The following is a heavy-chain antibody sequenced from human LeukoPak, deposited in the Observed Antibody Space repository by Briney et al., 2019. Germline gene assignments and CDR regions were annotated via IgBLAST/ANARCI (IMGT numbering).Heavy chain of an antibody. CDR1: RFTFSNYA. CDR3: AKDYPECTGTTCSGEAFFDY. J-gene: IGHJ4*02. CDR2: ITSGHST. D-gene: IGHD2-2*01. V-gene: IGHV3-23*01. Sequence: PGGSLRLSCAASRFTFSNYAMSWVRQAAGKGLEWVSGITSGHSTFYADSVKGRFTISRDNSKNTVHLQMNSLRAEDTAVYYCAKDYPECTGTTCSGEAFFDYWGQGTLVTVSS.